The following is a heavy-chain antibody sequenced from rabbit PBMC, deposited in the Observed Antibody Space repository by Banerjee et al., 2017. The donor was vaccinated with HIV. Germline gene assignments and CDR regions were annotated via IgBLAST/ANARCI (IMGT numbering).Heavy chain of an antibody. CDR3: TRVGAGSGYRNL. CDR2: IYPGFGVT. J-gene: IGHJ4*01. CDR1: GVDFNNYA. Sequence: QEQLEESGGGLVKPGGTLTLTCKASGVDFNNYAISWVRQSPGKGLEWIAYIYPGFGVTNYAPSVKGRFTISSDNAQDTVFLQMTSLTAADTATYFCTRVGAGSGYRNLWGPGTLVTVS. V-gene: IGHV1S43*01. D-gene: IGHD8-1*01.